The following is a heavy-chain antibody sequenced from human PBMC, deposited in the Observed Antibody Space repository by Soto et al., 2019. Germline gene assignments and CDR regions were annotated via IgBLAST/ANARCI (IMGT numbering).Heavy chain of an antibody. CDR1: GFTFSTYA. Sequence: GGSLRLSCAASGFTFSTYAMNWVRQAPGKGLEWLSLISGSGSGTYYADSVKGRFTISRDNSMNTLSLQMNSLRAEDTAVYYCAKDEGNTVVGASRGFDHWGQGTLVTVSS. J-gene: IGHJ4*02. CDR3: AKDEGNTVVGASRGFDH. CDR2: ISGSGSGT. D-gene: IGHD1-26*01. V-gene: IGHV3-23*01.